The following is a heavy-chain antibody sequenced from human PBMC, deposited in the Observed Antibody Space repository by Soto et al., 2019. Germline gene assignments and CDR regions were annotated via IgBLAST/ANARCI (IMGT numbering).Heavy chain of an antibody. CDR1: GFTFINYA. CDR3: ARGGYCNSTTCYRCGMDV. D-gene: IGHD2-2*03. V-gene: IGHV3-30-3*01. Sequence: GSLRLSCAASGFTFINYAMHWVRQAPGKGLEWVAVISYDGANKYYADSVKGRFTISRDSSKNTLYLQMNSLRAEDTAVYFCARGGYCNSTTCYRCGMDVWGQGTTVTVSS. J-gene: IGHJ6*02. CDR2: ISYDGANK.